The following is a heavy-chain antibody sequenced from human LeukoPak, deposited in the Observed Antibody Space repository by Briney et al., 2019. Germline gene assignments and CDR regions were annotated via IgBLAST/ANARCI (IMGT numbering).Heavy chain of an antibody. CDR2: IYYSGST. CDR3: ARGLTTVVLDAFDI. J-gene: IGHJ3*02. V-gene: IGHV4-59*01. D-gene: IGHD4-23*01. CDR1: SGSISSYY. Sequence: SVTLSLKCTVYSGSISSYYWRWIRQPPGQGLEGSGYIYYSGSTNYNPSLKSRVTISVDTSKNQFSLKLSSVTAADTAVYYCARGLTTVVLDAFDIWGQGTMVTVSS.